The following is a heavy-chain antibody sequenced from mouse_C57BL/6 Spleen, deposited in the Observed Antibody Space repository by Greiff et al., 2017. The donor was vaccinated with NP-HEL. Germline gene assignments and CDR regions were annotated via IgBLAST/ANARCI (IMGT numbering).Heavy chain of an antibody. J-gene: IGHJ4*01. CDR3: AREYSKGGAMDY. V-gene: IGHV5-4*01. CDR1: GFTFSSYA. D-gene: IGHD2-5*01. CDR2: ISDGGSYT. Sequence: EVKLMESGGGLVKPGGSLKLSCAASGFTFSSYAMSWVRQTPEKRLEWVATISDGGSYTYYPDNVKGRFTISRDNAKNNLYLQMSHLKSEDTAMYYCAREYSKGGAMDYWGQGTSVTVSS.